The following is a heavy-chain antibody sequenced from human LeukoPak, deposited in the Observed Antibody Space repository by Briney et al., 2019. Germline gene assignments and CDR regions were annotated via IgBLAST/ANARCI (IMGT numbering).Heavy chain of an antibody. V-gene: IGHV3-30*02. CDR1: GFTFSSYG. CDR2: IRYDGSNK. Sequence: GGSLRLSCAASGFTFSSYGMHWVRQAPGKGLQWVAFIRYDGSNKYYADSVKGRFTISRDNSKNTLYLQMNSLRAEDTAVYYCAKDPGGSSRYVGDGNYMDVWGKGTTVTVSS. J-gene: IGHJ6*03. CDR3: AKDPGGSSRYVGDGNYMDV. D-gene: IGHD6-13*01.